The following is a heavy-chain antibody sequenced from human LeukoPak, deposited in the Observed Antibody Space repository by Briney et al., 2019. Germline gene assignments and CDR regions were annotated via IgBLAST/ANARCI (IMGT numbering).Heavy chain of an antibody. CDR2: IYHSGST. Sequence: SETLSLTCAVSGGSISSGGYSWSWIRQPPGKGLEWIGYIYHSGSTYYNPSLKSRVNISVDRSKNQFSLKLSSVTAADTAVYYCARVNYKAAAGVNWFDPWGQGTLVTVSS. D-gene: IGHD6-13*01. J-gene: IGHJ5*02. CDR1: GGSISSGGYS. V-gene: IGHV4-30-2*01. CDR3: ARVNYKAAAGVNWFDP.